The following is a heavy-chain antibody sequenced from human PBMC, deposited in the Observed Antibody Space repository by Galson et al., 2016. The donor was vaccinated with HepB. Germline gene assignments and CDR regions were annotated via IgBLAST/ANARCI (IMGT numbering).Heavy chain of an antibody. CDR1: GDSLSSSPYY. J-gene: IGHJ4*02. Sequence: ETLSLTCTASGDSLSSSPYYWGWIRRPPGKGLEWVANIKQDGSEMYYVDSVKGRFAISRDNAKKSLYLQMNSLRVEDTAVYYCAKDAGGDSAWFYFDSWGQGTLVTVSS. CDR3: AKDAGGDSAWFYFDS. CDR2: IKQDGSEM. V-gene: IGHV3-7*03. D-gene: IGHD6-19*01.